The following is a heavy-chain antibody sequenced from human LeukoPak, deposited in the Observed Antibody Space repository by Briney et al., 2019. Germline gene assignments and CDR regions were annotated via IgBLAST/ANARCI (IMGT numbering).Heavy chain of an antibody. CDR3: ARAHGLGSGYSYVLRLSYYYGMDV. CDR1: GDSVSSNSAA. V-gene: IGHV6-1*01. J-gene: IGHJ6*02. D-gene: IGHD5-18*01. CDR2: TYYRSKWYN. Sequence: SQTLSLTCAISGDSVSSNSAAWNWIRQPPSRGLEWLGRTYYRSKWYNDYAVSVKSRITINPDTSKNQFSLQLNSVTPEDTAVYYCARAHGLGSGYSYVLRLSYYYGMDVWGQGTTVTVSS.